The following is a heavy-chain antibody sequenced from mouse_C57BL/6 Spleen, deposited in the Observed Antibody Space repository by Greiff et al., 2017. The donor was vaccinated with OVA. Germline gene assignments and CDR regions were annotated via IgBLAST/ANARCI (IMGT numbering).Heavy chain of an antibody. CDR3: VRGVDYGFAY. J-gene: IGHJ3*01. Sequence: EVHLVESGGGLVQPPGSLKLSCAASGFSFNTYAMNWVRQAPGKGLEWVARIRSKSNNYATYYADSVKDRFTISRDDSESMLYLQMNNLKTEDTAMYYCVRGVDYGFAYWGQGTLVTVSA. V-gene: IGHV10-1*01. D-gene: IGHD2-4*01. CDR2: IRSKSNNYAT. CDR1: GFSFNTYA.